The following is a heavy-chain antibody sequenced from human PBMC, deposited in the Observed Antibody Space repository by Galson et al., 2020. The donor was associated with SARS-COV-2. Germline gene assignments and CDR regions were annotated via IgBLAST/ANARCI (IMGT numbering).Heavy chain of an antibody. Sequence: GESLKISCAASGFTFSNYWMNWLRQPPGKGLEWLANINQDGSQKAYVDSVKGRFTISRDNAKNSLYLQMNSLTAEDTAVYYCARGHPRQTPDYGGRETRVTVAA. V-gene: IGHV3-7*03. CDR3: ARGHPRQTPDY. CDR2: INQDGSQK. CDR1: GFTFSNYW. J-gene: IGHJ4*02.